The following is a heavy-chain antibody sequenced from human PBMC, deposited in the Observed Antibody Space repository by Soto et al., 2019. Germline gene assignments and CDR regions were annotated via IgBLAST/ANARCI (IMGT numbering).Heavy chain of an antibody. D-gene: IGHD6-19*01. CDR1: GFTVSSYA. CDR2: VTGSGDNT. J-gene: IGHJ4*02. CDR3: AKGPHSSGWHYFDY. V-gene: IGHV3-23*01. Sequence: QSGGSLRLSCAASGFTVSSYAMSWVRQAPGKGLEWVSTVTGSGDNTYYVDSVKGRFTISRDNSENTLYLQMISLRAEDVAIYYCAKGPHSSGWHYFDYWGQGTLVTVSS.